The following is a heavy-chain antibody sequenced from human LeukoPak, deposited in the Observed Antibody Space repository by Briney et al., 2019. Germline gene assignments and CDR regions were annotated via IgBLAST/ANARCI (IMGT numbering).Heavy chain of an antibody. Sequence: SETLSLTCTVSGVSISSGSYYWSWLRQPPGKGLEWTGYIYYSESTNYNPSLNSRVTISVDTSKNQFSLKLSSVTAADTAVYYCARFEGAAAGTGGLDYWGQGTLVTVSS. D-gene: IGHD6-13*01. CDR3: ARFEGAAAGTGGLDY. V-gene: IGHV4-61*01. J-gene: IGHJ4*02. CDR1: GVSISSGSYY. CDR2: IYYSEST.